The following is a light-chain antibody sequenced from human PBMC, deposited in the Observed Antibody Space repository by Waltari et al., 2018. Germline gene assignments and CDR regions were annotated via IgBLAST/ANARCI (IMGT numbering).Light chain of an antibody. J-gene: IGKJ2*01. V-gene: IGKV1-5*01. Sequence: DIQMTQFPSTLSASVGDRVPITCRASQSISRWLAWYQQKPGKAPKVLIYDASTLERGVPSRFSGSGSGTYFTLSITSLQPEDVATYYCQQSYSTPLYSFGQGTKLEIK. CDR1: QSISRW. CDR2: DAS. CDR3: QQSYSTPLYS.